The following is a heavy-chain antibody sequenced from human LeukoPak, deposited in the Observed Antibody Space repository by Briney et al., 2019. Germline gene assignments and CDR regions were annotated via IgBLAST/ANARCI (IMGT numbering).Heavy chain of an antibody. J-gene: IGHJ4*02. CDR3: ARRGLGTTQRYFEY. V-gene: IGHV1-18*01. Sequence: ASVKVSCKASGYTFTDYDITWVRQAPGQGLEWMGWISAYNDHTNYAQKLQGRITVTTDTSTSTSYMELRSLRSDDTAVYYCARRGLGTTQRYFEYWGQGTLVIVSS. D-gene: IGHD1-7*01. CDR1: GYTFTDYD. CDR2: ISAYNDHT.